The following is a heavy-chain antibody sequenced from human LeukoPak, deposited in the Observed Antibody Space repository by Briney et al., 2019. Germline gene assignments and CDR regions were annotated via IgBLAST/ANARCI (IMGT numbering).Heavy chain of an antibody. Sequence: SETLSLTCTVSGGSISSYYWSWIRQPPGKGLEWIGYIYYSGSTNYNPSLKSRVTISVDTSKNQFSLKLSSVTAADTAVYYCAREGYSSSYYYYYYMDVWGKGTTVTDSS. D-gene: IGHD6-6*01. CDR3: AREGYSSSYYYYYYMDV. V-gene: IGHV4-59*12. J-gene: IGHJ6*03. CDR2: IYYSGST. CDR1: GGSISSYY.